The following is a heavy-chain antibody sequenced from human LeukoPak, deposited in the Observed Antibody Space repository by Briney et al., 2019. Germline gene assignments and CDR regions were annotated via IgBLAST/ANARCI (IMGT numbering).Heavy chain of an antibody. CDR2: IYYSGST. J-gene: IGHJ4*02. V-gene: IGHV4-31*03. CDR1: GGSISSGGYF. CDR3: ARVEYYALDY. D-gene: IGHD2/OR15-2a*01. Sequence: PSQTLSLTCTVSGGSISSGGYFWSWIRQHPGKGLEWIGYIYYSGSTNYNPSLKSRVTISVDTSKNQFSLRLSSVTAADTAVYYCARVEYYALDYWGQGTLVTVPS.